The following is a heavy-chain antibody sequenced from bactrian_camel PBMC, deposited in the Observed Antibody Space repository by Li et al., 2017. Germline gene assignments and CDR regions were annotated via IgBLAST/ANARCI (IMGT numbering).Heavy chain of an antibody. CDR2: ITGNGSDI. D-gene: IGHD6*01. CDR1: GFTFSSYG. J-gene: IGHJ4*01. V-gene: IGHV3S6*01. CDR3: AADSSSWYHYYY. Sequence: HVQLVESGGGLVQPGGSLRLSCAASGFTFSSYGMSWVRQAPGKGLEWVSGITGNGSDIFYTKSVKGRFTISRDNAKNSVYLQMNRLKSDDTAMYFCAADSSSWYHYYYWGRGTQVTVS.